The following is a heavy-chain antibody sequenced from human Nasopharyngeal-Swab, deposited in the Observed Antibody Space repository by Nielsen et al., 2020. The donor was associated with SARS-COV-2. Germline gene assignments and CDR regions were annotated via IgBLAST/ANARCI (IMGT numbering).Heavy chain of an antibody. D-gene: IGHD5-12*01. Sequence: VRQAPGKGLEWVAVISYDGSNKYYADSVKGRFTISRDNSKNTLYLQMNSLRAEDTAVYYCARSLGGYDYFDYWGQGTLVTVPQ. V-gene: IGHV3-30-3*01. J-gene: IGHJ4*02. CDR3: ARSLGGYDYFDY. CDR2: ISYDGSNK.